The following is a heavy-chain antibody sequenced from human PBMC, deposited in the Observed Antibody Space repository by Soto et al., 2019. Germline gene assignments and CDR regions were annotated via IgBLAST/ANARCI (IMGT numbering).Heavy chain of an antibody. CDR1: GGSIRSYY. CDR3: ARGMDVQSNSRYYNMDV. J-gene: IGHJ6*03. CDR2: IYYSGST. D-gene: IGHD2-2*03. V-gene: IGHV4-59*01. Sequence: PSETLSLTCTVSGGSIRSYYWSWIRQPPGKGLEWIGYIYYSGSTNYNPSLKSRVTISVDTSKNQFSLKLSSVTAADTAVYYCARGMDVQSNSRYYNMDVWGKGTTVTVSS.